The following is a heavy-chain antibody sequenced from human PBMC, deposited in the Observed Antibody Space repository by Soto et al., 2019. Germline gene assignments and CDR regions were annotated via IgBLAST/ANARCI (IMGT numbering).Heavy chain of an antibody. D-gene: IGHD6-13*01. J-gene: IGHJ4*02. CDR3: ARDRIAAAGIPQFDY. CDR2: IIPIFGTA. CDR1: GGTFSSYA. Sequence: QVQLVQSVAEVKKPGSSVKVSCKASGGTFSSYAISWVRQAPGQGLEWMGGIIPIFGTANYAQKFQGRVTITADESTSTAYMELNSLRSEDTAVYYCARDRIAAAGIPQFDYWGQGTLVTVSS. V-gene: IGHV1-69*01.